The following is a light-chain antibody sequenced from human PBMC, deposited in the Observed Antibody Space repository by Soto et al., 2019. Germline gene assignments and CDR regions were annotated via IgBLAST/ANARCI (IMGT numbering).Light chain of an antibody. Sequence: LTQPASVSGSPGQSITISCTGTSSDVGGYNYVSWYQQHPGKAPKLMIYEVSNRPSGVSSRFSGSKSGNTASLTISGLQAEDEADYYCSSYTSSSTPFVFGTGTKVTVL. CDR3: SSYTSSSTPFV. J-gene: IGLJ1*01. V-gene: IGLV2-14*01. CDR2: EVS. CDR1: SSDVGGYNY.